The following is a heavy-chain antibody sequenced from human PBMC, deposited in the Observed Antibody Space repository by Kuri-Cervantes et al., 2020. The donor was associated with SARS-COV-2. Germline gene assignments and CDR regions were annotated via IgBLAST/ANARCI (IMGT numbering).Heavy chain of an antibody. Sequence: GGSLRLSCAASGFTFSSYAMHWVRQAPGKGLEWVAVISYDGSNKYYADSVKGRFTISRDNSKNTLYLQMNSLRAEVTAVYYCAGELINWFDPWGQGTLVTVSS. CDR2: ISYDGSNK. J-gene: IGHJ5*02. V-gene: IGHV3-30-3*01. CDR3: AGELINWFDP. CDR1: GFTFSSYA. D-gene: IGHD2-8*01.